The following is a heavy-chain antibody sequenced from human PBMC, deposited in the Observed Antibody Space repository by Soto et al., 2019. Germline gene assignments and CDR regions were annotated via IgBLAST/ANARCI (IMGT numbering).Heavy chain of an antibody. CDR2: INPNSGGT. J-gene: IGHJ5*02. CDR3: ARPITIFGVGTQDNWFDP. Sequence: ASVKVSCKASGYTFTGYYMHCVRQAPGQVLEWMGWINPNSGGTNYAQKFQGRVTMTRDTSISTAYMELSRLRSDDTAVYFCARPITIFGVGTQDNWFDPWGQGTLVTVSS. V-gene: IGHV1-2*02. D-gene: IGHD3-3*01. CDR1: GYTFTGYY.